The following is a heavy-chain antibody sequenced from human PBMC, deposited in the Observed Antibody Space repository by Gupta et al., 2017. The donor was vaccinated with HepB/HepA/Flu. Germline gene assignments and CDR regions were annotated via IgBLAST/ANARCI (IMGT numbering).Heavy chain of an antibody. CDR3: ANYYNYGMDV. J-gene: IGHJ6*02. Sequence: QVRLVESGGGVVQPGRSLRPPCAASGITVRSYGRHWVRQAPGKGLEWVAVISKDGSFEYYGDSVKGRFTISRDNSKNTLYLQMNSLRAEDTAIYYCANYYNYGMDVWGQGTAVTVSS. CDR2: ISKDGSFE. CDR1: GITVRSYG. V-gene: IGHV3-30*18.